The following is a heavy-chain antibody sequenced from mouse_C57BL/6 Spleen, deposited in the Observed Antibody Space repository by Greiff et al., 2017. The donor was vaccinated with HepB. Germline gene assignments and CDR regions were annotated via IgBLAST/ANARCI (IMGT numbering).Heavy chain of an antibody. Sequence: EVKLVESGGGLVKPGGSLKLSCAASGFTFSSYAMSWVRQTPEKRLEWVATISDGGSYTYYPDNVKGRFTISRDNDKNNLYLQMSHLKSEDTAMYYCARDRLDYDGSSPFAYWGQGTLVTVSA. J-gene: IGHJ3*01. CDR3: ARDRLDYDGSSPFAY. CDR2: ISDGGSYT. D-gene: IGHD1-1*01. V-gene: IGHV5-4*01. CDR1: GFTFSSYA.